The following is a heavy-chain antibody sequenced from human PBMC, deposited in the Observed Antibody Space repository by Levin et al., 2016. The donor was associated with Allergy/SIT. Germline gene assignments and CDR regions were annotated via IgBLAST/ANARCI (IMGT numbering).Heavy chain of an antibody. J-gene: IGHJ4*02. Sequence: WIRQPPGKGLEWVGRIKSKTDAGTTDYAAPVKGRFTISRDDSENTLYLQMNSLETEDTAVYYCTTTLRGNYPATGYVVRWGQGTLVTVSS. D-gene: IGHD3-9*01. CDR3: TTTLRGNYPATGYVVR. CDR2: IKSKTDAGTT. V-gene: IGHV3-15*01.